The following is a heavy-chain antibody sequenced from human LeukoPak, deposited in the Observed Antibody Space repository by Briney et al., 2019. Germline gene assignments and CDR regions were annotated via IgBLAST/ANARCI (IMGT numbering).Heavy chain of an antibody. D-gene: IGHD3-22*01. CDR3: ARSLGIVVVSIDY. Sequence: GGSLRLSCAASGFTFDDYAMYWVRQAPGKGLEWVSGISLNSGTIGYADSVKGRFTISRDNSKNTLYLQMNSLRAEDTAVYYCARSLGIVVVSIDYWGQGTLVTVSS. CDR1: GFTFDDYA. CDR2: ISLNSGTI. J-gene: IGHJ4*02. V-gene: IGHV3-9*01.